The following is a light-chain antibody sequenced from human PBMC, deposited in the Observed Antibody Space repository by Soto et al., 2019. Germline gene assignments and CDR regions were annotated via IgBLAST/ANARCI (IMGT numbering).Light chain of an antibody. J-gene: IGKJ3*01. CDR3: QQFGPSALVT. CDR1: QSVNTKY. V-gene: IGKV3-20*01. Sequence: ELGLSRCPATLFLSAGERATLSFRSIQSVNTKYVAWYQQKPGQAPTLLISGVSSRATGIPDRFSRSGSGPDFLLTLSTVESEGGALYYCQQFGPSALVTFGPGTKGDSK. CDR2: GVS.